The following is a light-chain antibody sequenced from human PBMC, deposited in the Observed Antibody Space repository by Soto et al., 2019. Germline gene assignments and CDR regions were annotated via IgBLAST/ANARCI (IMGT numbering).Light chain of an antibody. Sequence: DIQMTQSASSLSACIGARATVTCRASQSISGYLNWYPHKPGKAPKVLISGASTLHDGVPSRFSGSESRTEFTLTIRSLQPEDFATYYCQQSFRSPITFGQGTRLEIK. CDR1: QSISGY. CDR2: GAS. CDR3: QQSFRSPIT. J-gene: IGKJ5*01. V-gene: IGKV1-39*01.